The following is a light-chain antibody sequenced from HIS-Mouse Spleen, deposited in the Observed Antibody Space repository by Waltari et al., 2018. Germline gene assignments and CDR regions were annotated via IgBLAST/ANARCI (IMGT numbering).Light chain of an antibody. Sequence: SSELTQYPAVSVAFGQTVRITCQGASLRSCYESWYQQRPGQAPVLVIYGKNNRPSGIPDRFSGSSSGNTASLTITGAQAEDEADYYCNSRDSSGNHVVFGGGTKLTVL. CDR2: GKN. CDR1: SLRSCY. CDR3: NSRDSSGNHVV. V-gene: IGLV3-19*01. J-gene: IGLJ2*01.